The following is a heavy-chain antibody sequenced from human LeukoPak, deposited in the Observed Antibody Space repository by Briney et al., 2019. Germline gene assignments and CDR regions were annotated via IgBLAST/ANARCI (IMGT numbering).Heavy chain of an antibody. V-gene: IGHV1-18*01. Sequence: ASLKVSCKASGYTFTSSGISSVPQAPGPRLGWRGWISAYNGNTNYAQTLQGRVTMTTDTSTSTAYMELWSLRSDDTAVYYCARDEDDSSGYSSDDYWGQGTLVTVSS. CDR2: ISAYNGNT. CDR3: ARDEDDSSGYSSDDY. J-gene: IGHJ4*02. CDR1: GYTFTSSG. D-gene: IGHD3-22*01.